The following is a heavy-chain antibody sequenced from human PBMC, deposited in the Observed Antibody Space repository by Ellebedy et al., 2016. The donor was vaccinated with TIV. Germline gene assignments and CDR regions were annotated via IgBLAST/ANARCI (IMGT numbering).Heavy chain of an antibody. J-gene: IGHJ4*02. D-gene: IGHD2-15*01. CDR2: LYLDNDK. Sequence: SGPTLVXPPEPLTLTCTVSGISVSTTEVGVGWIRQPPGKALEWLALLYLDNDKRYGPSLKNRVTITKDTSKNQVVLTVTNVDPVDTATYYCAHRQISPAAGVATFDYWGQGILVTVPS. CDR1: GISVSTTEVG. V-gene: IGHV2-5*05. CDR3: AHRQISPAAGVATFDY.